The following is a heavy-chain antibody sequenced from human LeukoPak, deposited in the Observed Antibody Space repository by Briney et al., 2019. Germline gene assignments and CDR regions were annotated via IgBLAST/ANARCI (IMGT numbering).Heavy chain of an antibody. D-gene: IGHD6-19*01. CDR1: GYTFTSYD. V-gene: IGHV1-8*01. CDR3: ARGGSGWVLKGYYYYYYGMDV. CDR2: MNPNSGNT. J-gene: IGHJ6*02. Sequence: ASVKVSCKASGYTFTSYDINWVRQATGQGLEWMGWMNPNSGNTGYAQKFQGRVTMTRNTSISTAYMELSSLRSEDTAVYYCARGGSGWVLKGYYYYYYGMDVWGQGTTVTVSS.